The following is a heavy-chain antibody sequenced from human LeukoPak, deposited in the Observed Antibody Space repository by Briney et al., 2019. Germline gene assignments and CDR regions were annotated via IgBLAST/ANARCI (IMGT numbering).Heavy chain of an antibody. CDR2: ISGSGGST. Sequence: GGSLRLSCAASGFTFSSYWMNWARQAPGKGLEWVSAISGSGGSTYYADSVKGRFTISRDNSKNTLYVQMNSLRAEDTAVYYCAKESSFSGSYYYYHGMDVWGQGTTVTVSS. D-gene: IGHD1-26*01. CDR3: AKESSFSGSYYYYHGMDV. CDR1: GFTFSSYW. V-gene: IGHV3-23*01. J-gene: IGHJ6*02.